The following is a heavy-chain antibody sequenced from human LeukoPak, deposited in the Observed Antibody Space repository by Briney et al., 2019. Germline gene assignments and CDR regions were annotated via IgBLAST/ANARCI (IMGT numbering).Heavy chain of an antibody. Sequence: SETLSLTCAVSGYSISSGYYWGWIRPPPGKGLEWIGSIYHSGSTYYNPSLKSRVTISVDTSKNQFSLKLSSVTAADTAVYYCASIPSSGWYYFDYWGQGTLVTVSP. V-gene: IGHV4-38-2*01. J-gene: IGHJ4*02. CDR3: ASIPSSGWYYFDY. CDR1: GYSISSGYY. D-gene: IGHD6-19*01. CDR2: IYHSGST.